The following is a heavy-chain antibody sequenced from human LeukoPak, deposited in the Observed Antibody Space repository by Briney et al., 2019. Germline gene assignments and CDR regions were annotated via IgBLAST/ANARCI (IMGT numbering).Heavy chain of an antibody. Sequence: GGSLRLSCAASGFTFSTYNMNWVRQAPGKGLEWVSSISGSSSYIYYADSVKGRFSISRDNAKNSLYLQMNSLRAEDTAVYYCARVWFAGSYPLDYWGQGTLVTVSS. D-gene: IGHD3-10*01. CDR3: ARVWFAGSYPLDY. V-gene: IGHV3-21*01. J-gene: IGHJ4*02. CDR2: ISGSSSYI. CDR1: GFTFSTYN.